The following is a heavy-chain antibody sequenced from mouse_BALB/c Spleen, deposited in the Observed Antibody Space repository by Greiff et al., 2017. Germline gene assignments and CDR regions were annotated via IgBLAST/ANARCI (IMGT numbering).Heavy chain of an antibody. Sequence: EVKLVESGGGLVQPGGSLKLSCAASGFTFSSYGMSWVRQTPDKRLELVATINSNGGSTYYPDSVKGRFTISRDNAKNTLYLQMSSLKSEDTAMYYCARDGDYYGYGFAYWGQGTLVTVSA. V-gene: IGHV5-6-3*01. CDR1: GFTFSSYG. J-gene: IGHJ3*01. D-gene: IGHD1-2*01. CDR3: ARDGDYYGYGFAY. CDR2: INSNGGST.